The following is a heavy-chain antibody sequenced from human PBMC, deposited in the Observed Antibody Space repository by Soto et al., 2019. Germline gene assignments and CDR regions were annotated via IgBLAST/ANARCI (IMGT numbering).Heavy chain of an antibody. D-gene: IGHD5-12*01. CDR1: GGTFSRYA. J-gene: IGHJ4*02. CDR3: VSVVAIPGYPDN. Sequence: QVQLVQSGAEVRQPASSVKVSCKTSGGTFSRYAISWVLQAPGQGLEWMGGIVPIVDTSTYAQKFQGRVTITADESTSTVYMELSSLRSDDTAVYHCVSVVAIPGYPDNSGQGTLVTVSS. CDR2: IVPIVDTS. V-gene: IGHV1-69*12.